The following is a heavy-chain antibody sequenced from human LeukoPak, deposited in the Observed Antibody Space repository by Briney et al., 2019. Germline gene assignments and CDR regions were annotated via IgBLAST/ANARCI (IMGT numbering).Heavy chain of an antibody. Sequence: PGGSLRLSCAASGFTFSSYWMTWVRQAPGKGLEWVSAISGSGGTTYYADSVKGRFTISRDNSQNTLYLQVNSLRAEDTAVYYCAKDRQRKQPRGFDSWGQGTLVIVSS. J-gene: IGHJ4*02. D-gene: IGHD1-1*01. CDR2: ISGSGGTT. V-gene: IGHV3-23*01. CDR1: GFTFSSYW. CDR3: AKDRQRKQPRGFDS.